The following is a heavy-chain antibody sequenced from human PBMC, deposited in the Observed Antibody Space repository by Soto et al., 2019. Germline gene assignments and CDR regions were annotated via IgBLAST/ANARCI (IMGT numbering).Heavy chain of an antibody. CDR1: GFTFSNYA. CDR2: ISGSGDSP. D-gene: IGHD6-19*01. V-gene: IGHV3-23*01. CDR3: AKEGTSGLYYFDY. Sequence: HPGGSLRLSCAASGFTFSNYAMSWVRQAPGKGLEWVSIISGSGDSPYYAESVKGRFTISRDNSRNTLYLQMNSLRAGDSDKYYCAKEGTSGLYYFDYWGQGTLVTVSS. J-gene: IGHJ4*02.